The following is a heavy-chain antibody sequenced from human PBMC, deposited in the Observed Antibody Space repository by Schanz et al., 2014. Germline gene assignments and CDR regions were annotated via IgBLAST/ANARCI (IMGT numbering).Heavy chain of an antibody. D-gene: IGHD6-13*01. V-gene: IGHV1-69*09. CDR1: GGTFNSYT. Sequence: QVQLVQSGAEVKKPGASVKVSCKASGGTFNSYTINWVRQAPGQGLEWMGRIIPILGIANYAQKFQGRVTITEDRSTSTAYMELSSLRSEDTAVYYCARDGVDAAAGGNYWGQGTLVTVSS. J-gene: IGHJ4*02. CDR3: ARDGVDAAAGGNY. CDR2: IIPILGIA.